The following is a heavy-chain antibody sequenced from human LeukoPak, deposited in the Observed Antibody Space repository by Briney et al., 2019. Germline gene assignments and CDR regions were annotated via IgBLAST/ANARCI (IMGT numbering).Heavy chain of an antibody. CDR1: AYSIRGYY. Sequence: SETLSLTCSVPAYSIRGYYWSWIRQPPGKGLEWTGYISYSGSTNYNPSLKSRVTMSVDRSKNQFSLNLSSVTAADTAVYYCARDEAARYNYDSTGYSYASDLWGQGTMVTVSS. CDR3: ARDEAARYNYDSTGYSYASDL. J-gene: IGHJ3*01. V-gene: IGHV4-59*01. D-gene: IGHD3-22*01. CDR2: ISYSGST.